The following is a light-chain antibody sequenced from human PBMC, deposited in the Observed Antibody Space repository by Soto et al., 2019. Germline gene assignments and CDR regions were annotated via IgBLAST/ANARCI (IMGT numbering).Light chain of an antibody. CDR2: ANN. CDR1: SSNIGSNT. J-gene: IGLJ1*01. Sequence: QSVLTQPPSASGTPGQRITISCSGSSSNIGSNTVNWYQQLPGTAPKLLIYANNHRPSGVPDRISASKSGTSASLAISGLQSEDEGDYSSAAWDESLNGYVFGAGTKVTV. V-gene: IGLV1-44*01. CDR3: AAWDESLNGYV.